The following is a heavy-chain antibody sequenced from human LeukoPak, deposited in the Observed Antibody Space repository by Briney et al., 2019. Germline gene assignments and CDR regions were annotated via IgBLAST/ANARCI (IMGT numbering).Heavy chain of an antibody. J-gene: IGHJ4*02. CDR3: AKDASSGTYFDY. CDR2: ISGSGGST. Sequence: GGSLRLSCAASGFTFSQYDMSWVRQAPARGLEWVSAISGSGGSTYYADSVKGRCTMSRDNSKNTLYLQMYSLRAEDTAVYYCAKDASSGTYFDYWGLGTLVSVSS. D-gene: IGHD1-26*01. V-gene: IGHV3-23*01. CDR1: GFTFSQYD.